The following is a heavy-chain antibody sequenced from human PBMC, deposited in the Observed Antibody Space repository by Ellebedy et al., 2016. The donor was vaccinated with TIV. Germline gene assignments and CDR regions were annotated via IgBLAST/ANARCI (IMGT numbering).Heavy chain of an antibody. V-gene: IGHV3-30-3*01. CDR3: ARDPLWGGYSYGSYFDY. D-gene: IGHD5-18*01. CDR2: ISYDGSNK. J-gene: IGHJ4*02. Sequence: GESLKISCAASGFTFSSYAMHWVRQAPGKGLEWVAVISYDGSNKYYADSVKGRFTISRDNSKNTLYLQMNSLRAEDTAVYYCARDPLWGGYSYGSYFDYWGQGTLVTVSS. CDR1: GFTFSSYA.